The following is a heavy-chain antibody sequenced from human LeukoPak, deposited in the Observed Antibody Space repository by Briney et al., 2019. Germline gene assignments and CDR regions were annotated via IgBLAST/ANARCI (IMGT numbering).Heavy chain of an antibody. Sequence: ASVKVSCKASGYTFTGYYMHWVRQAPGQGLEWMGWINPNSGGTNYAQKFQGRVTMTRDTSISTAYMELSRLRSDDTAVYYCARDGDYYYGSGYFDYWGQGTLVTVSS. D-gene: IGHD3-10*01. CDR3: ARDGDYYYGSGYFDY. J-gene: IGHJ4*02. V-gene: IGHV1-2*02. CDR1: GYTFTGYY. CDR2: INPNSGGT.